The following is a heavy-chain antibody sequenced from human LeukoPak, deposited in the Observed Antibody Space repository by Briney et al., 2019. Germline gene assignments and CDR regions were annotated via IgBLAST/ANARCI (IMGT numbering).Heavy chain of an antibody. CDR2: ISGSGSNT. CDR1: GFTSSNYA. J-gene: IGHJ4*02. D-gene: IGHD3-22*01. Sequence: GGSLRLSCAASGFTSSNYAMSWVRQAPGKGLEWVSAISGSGSNTYYADSVKGRFTISRDNVKNTLYLQMNSLRAEDTAVYYCAIGFYYDSSGYCGFDYWGQGTLVTVSS. V-gene: IGHV3-23*01. CDR3: AIGFYYDSSGYCGFDY.